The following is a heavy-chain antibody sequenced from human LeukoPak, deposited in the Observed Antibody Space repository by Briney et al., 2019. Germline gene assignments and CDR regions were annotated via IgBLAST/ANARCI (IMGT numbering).Heavy chain of an antibody. CDR1: GFTFSTYW. Sequence: AGSLRLSCAASGFTFSTYWMHWVRQTPGKGLEWVSRIKGDGSITTYADSVMGRFTISRDNAKSTLFLQMNSLRVEDTAMYYCAKSDWFDPWGQGTLVTVSS. CDR3: AKSDWFDP. CDR2: IKGDGSIT. J-gene: IGHJ5*02. V-gene: IGHV3-74*01.